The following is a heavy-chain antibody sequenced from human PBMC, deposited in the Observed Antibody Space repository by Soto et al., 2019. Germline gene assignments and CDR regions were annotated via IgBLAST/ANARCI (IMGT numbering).Heavy chain of an antibody. J-gene: IGHJ3*01. CDR3: VRGEKGGFYL. CDR1: GFTCNYYW. CDR2: IHSDGSTT. V-gene: IGHV3-74*01. Sequence: EVQLVESAGGLVQRWGSLRLSCAASGFTCNYYWMHWVRQAPGQGLVWVSPIHSDGSTTTYADSVKGGFTISRENAKNTLYLQMSSLRAEDTAVYYCVRGEKGGFYLWGQGTTVTVSS. D-gene: IGHD2-15*01.